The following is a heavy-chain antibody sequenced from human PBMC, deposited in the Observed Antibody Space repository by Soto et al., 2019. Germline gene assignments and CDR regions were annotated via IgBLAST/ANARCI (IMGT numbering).Heavy chain of an antibody. CDR3: ARGPSHLWFGTNWFDP. D-gene: IGHD3-10*01. J-gene: IGHJ5*02. Sequence: SETLSLTCAVYGGSFSGYYWSWIRQPPGKGLEWIGEINHSGSTNYNPSLKSRVTISVDTSKNQFSLKLSSVTAADTAVYYCARGPSHLWFGTNWFDPWGQGTLVTVSS. V-gene: IGHV4-34*01. CDR2: INHSGST. CDR1: GGSFSGYY.